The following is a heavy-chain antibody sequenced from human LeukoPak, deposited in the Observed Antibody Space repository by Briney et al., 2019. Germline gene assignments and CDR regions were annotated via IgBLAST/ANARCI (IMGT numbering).Heavy chain of an antibody. CDR3: ARGGYYDSSSYYWTVDY. V-gene: IGHV1-8*03. J-gene: IGHJ4*02. CDR1: GYTFTSYD. CDR2: MNPNSGNT. Sequence: ASVKVSCKASGYTFTSYDINWVRQAPGQGLEWMGWMNPNSGNTGYAQKFQGRVTITRDTSISTAYMELSSLRSEDTAVYYCARGGYYDSSSYYWTVDYWGQGTLVTVSA. D-gene: IGHD3-22*01.